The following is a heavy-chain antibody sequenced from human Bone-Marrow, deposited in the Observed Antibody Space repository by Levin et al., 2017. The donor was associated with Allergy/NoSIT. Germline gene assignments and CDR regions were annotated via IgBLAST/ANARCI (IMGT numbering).Heavy chain of an antibody. Sequence: GGSLRLSCKTSGYTFTSFDINWVRQATGQGLEWMGWMYPNSDNAGYAQKFQGRGTMTWNTSISTAYMELSSLRSEDTAIYYCARGELGSGYLFEYWGQGTLVTVSS. CDR2: MYPNSDNA. D-gene: IGHD5-12*01. J-gene: IGHJ4*02. V-gene: IGHV1-8*01. CDR1: GYTFTSFD. CDR3: ARGELGSGYLFEY.